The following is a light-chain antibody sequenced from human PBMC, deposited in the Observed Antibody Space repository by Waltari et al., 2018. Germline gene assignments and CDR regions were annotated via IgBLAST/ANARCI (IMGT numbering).Light chain of an antibody. CDR1: QSVLYTTNNKNY. J-gene: IGKJ4*01. Sequence: DIVMTQSPDPLAVSRGERATINRTSTQSVLYTTNNKNYLAWYQQKPGQPPKLLIYWASTRESGVPDRFSGSGSGTDFTLTISSLQAEDVAVYYCQQYYSTPLTFGGGTKVEIK. CDR3: QQYYSTPLT. V-gene: IGKV4-1*01. CDR2: WAS.